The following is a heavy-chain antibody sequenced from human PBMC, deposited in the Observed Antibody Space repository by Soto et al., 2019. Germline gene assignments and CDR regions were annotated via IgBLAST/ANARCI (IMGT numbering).Heavy chain of an antibody. CDR1: GFTFSSYG. CDR2: IWYDGSNK. CDR3: ARDAHYYDSSGYPPY. J-gene: IGHJ4*02. D-gene: IGHD3-22*01. Sequence: PGGSLRLSCAASGFTFSSYGMHWVRQAPGKGLEWVAVIWYDGSNKYYADSVKGRFTISRDNSKNTLYLQMNSLRAEDTAVYYCARDAHYYDSSGYPPYWGQGTLVTVSS. V-gene: IGHV3-33*01.